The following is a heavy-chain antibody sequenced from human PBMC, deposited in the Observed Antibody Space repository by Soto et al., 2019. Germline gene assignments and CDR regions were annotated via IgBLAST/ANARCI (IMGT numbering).Heavy chain of an antibody. Sequence: SLRLSCAAAEFTFSNYAMHWVRQAPGMGLEWVAVIWYDESKKYYADSVKGRFTISRDNSKNTVYLQMNSLRAEDTAVYYCARDDYGMDVSGQGTTVTVS. CDR1: EFTFSNYA. J-gene: IGHJ6*02. CDR3: ARDDYGMDV. CDR2: IWYDESKK. V-gene: IGHV3-33*01.